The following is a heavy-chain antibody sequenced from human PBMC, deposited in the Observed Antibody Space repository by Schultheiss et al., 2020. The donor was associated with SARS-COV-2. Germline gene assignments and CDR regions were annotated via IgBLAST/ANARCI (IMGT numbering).Heavy chain of an antibody. CDR1: GGSISSGGYY. J-gene: IGHJ6*03. CDR2: IYYSGST. CDR3: ARGRNCSSTSCYRRHYYYYMDV. D-gene: IGHD2-2*02. V-gene: IGHV4-61*08. Sequence: SQTLSLTCTVSGGSISSGGYYWSWIRQPPGKGLEWIGYIYYSGSTNYNPSLKSRVTISVDTSKNQFSLKLSSVTAADTAVYYCARGRNCSSTSCYRRHYYYYMDVWGKGTTVTVSS.